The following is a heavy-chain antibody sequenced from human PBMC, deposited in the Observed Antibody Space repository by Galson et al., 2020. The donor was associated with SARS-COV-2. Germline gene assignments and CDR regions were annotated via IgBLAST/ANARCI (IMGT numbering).Heavy chain of an antibody. Sequence: GESLKISCAASGFTFSSYAMHWVRQAPGKGLEWVAVISYDGSNKYYADSVKGRFTISRDNSKNTLYLQMNSLRAEDTAVYYCARSHYGGTLDAFDIWGQGTMVTVSS. J-gene: IGHJ3*02. V-gene: IGHV3-30-3*01. CDR1: GFTFSSYA. CDR3: ARSHYGGTLDAFDI. D-gene: IGHD4-17*01. CDR2: ISYDGSNK.